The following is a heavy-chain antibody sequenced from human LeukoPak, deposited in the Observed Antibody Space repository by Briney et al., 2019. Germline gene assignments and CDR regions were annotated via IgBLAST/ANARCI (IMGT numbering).Heavy chain of an antibody. J-gene: IGHJ4*02. CDR3: AKDYYDSSGYLDY. CDR1: GFTFSSYG. Sequence: GGSLRLPCAASGFTFSSYGMHWVRQAPGKGLEWVAVISYDGSNKYYADSVKGRLTISRDNSKNTLYLQMNSLRAEDTAVYYCAKDYYDSSGYLDYWGQGTLVTVSS. D-gene: IGHD3-22*01. CDR2: ISYDGSNK. V-gene: IGHV3-30*18.